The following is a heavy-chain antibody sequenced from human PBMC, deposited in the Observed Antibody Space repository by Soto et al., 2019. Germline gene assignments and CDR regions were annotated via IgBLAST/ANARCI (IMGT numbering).Heavy chain of an antibody. D-gene: IGHD2-15*01. V-gene: IGHV3-15*01. Sequence: RGSLLLSCAASGLIFSDVWMTWVRQAPGKGLEWVGRIKTKPDDGTIDYAAPVRGRFTISRDDSKNTLYLQMTSITPDDTGVYYCTTSNLGVDFWGPGTLVTV. CDR2: IKTKPDDGTI. CDR3: TTSNLGVDF. CDR1: GLIFSDVW. J-gene: IGHJ4*02.